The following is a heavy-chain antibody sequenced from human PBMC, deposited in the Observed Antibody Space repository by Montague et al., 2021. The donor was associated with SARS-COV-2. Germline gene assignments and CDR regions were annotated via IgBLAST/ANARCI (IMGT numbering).Heavy chain of an antibody. CDR2: VYYNGNT. J-gene: IGHJ4*02. D-gene: IGHD6-25*01. CDR3: ARGSKRSHYFDY. CDR1: GGSLSSYY. V-gene: IGHV4-59*01. Sequence: SETLSLTCNVSGGSLSSYYWSWIRQPPGKGLEWIGYVYYNGNTNYNPSLKSRIILSVDTSKNHFSLKVSSVTAADTAVYYCARGSKRSHYFDYWGQGTLATVSS.